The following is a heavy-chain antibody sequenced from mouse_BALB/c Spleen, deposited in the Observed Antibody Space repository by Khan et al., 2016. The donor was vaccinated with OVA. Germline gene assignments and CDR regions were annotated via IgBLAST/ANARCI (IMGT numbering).Heavy chain of an antibody. D-gene: IGHD2-10*01. CDR1: GFSLTGYG. J-gene: IGHJ4*01. V-gene: IGHV2-6-7*01. Sequence: QVQLQQSGPGLVAPSQSLSITCTVSGFSLTGYGVNWVRQPPGKGLEWLGMIWGDGSTDYKSALKSRLSISKDNSKSQVFLKMNSLQTDDTARYYCARAYYANYREAMDYWGQGTSVTVSS. CDR2: IWGDGST. CDR3: ARAYYANYREAMDY.